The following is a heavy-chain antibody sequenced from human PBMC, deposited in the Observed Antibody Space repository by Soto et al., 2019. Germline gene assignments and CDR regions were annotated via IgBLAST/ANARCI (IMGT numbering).Heavy chain of an antibody. Sequence: PSETLSLTCTVSGGSISSGGYYWSWIRQHPGKGLEWIGYIYYSGSTYYNPSLKSRVTISVDTSKNQFSLKLSSVTAADTAVYYCAYCSSTTCFARLTYWGQGIPVTVSS. CDR1: GGSISSGGYY. CDR3: AYCSSTTCFARLTY. V-gene: IGHV4-31*03. D-gene: IGHD2-2*01. J-gene: IGHJ4*02. CDR2: IYYSGST.